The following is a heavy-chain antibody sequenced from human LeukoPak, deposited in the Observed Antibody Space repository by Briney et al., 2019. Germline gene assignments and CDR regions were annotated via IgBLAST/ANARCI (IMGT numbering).Heavy chain of an antibody. J-gene: IGHJ4*02. D-gene: IGHD3-3*01. V-gene: IGHV1-18*01. Sequence: ASVTVSCKASGGTFSSYAISWVRQAPGQGLEWMGWISAYNGNTNYAQKLQGRVTMTTDTSTSTAYMELRSLRSDDTAVYYCARGALRITIFGVVIMYYFDYWGQGTLVTVSS. CDR2: ISAYNGNT. CDR3: ARGALRITIFGVVIMYYFDY. CDR1: GGTFSSYA.